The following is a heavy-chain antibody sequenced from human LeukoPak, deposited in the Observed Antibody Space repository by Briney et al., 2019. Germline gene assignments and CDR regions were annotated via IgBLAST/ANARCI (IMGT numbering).Heavy chain of an antibody. V-gene: IGHV4-39*07. CDR2: IYYSGST. CDR1: GGSISSSSYY. Sequence: PSETLSLTCTVSGGSISSSSYYWGWIRQPPGKGLEWIGSIYYSGSTYYNPSLKSRVTISIDTSKNQFSLKLNSVTAADTALYYCAREKHSYGSYYFDYWGQGTLVTVSS. CDR3: AREKHSYGSYYFDY. J-gene: IGHJ4*02. D-gene: IGHD5-18*01.